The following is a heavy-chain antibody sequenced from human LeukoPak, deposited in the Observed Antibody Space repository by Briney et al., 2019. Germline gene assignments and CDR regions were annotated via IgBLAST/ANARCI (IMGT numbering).Heavy chain of an antibody. Sequence: GGSLRLSCAASGFTFSDFAMSWVRQTPGKGLQWVSAISSNGGSTYYAGSVKGRFTVSRDMSTNTLYLQMNSLRAGDTAVYYCAKVAHSGSYGLFDSWGQGALVTVSS. CDR3: AKVAHSGSYGLFDS. D-gene: IGHD1-26*01. V-gene: IGHV3-23*01. J-gene: IGHJ4*02. CDR2: ISSNGGST. CDR1: GFTFSDFA.